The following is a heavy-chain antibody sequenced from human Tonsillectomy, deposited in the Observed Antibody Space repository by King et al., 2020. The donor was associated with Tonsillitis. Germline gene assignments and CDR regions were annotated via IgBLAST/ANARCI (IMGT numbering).Heavy chain of an antibody. CDR1: GFTFSSYS. V-gene: IGHV3-48*02. CDR3: ARVPSRLRYFDWLSQSLAFDI. D-gene: IGHD3-9*01. CDR2: NSSSSSTI. Sequence: VQLVESGGGLVQPGGSLRLSCAASGFTFSSYSMNWVRQAPGKGLEWVSYNSSSSSTIYYADSVKGRFTISRDNAKNSLYLQMNSLRDEDTAVYYCARVPSRLRYFDWLSQSLAFDIWGQGTMVTVSS. J-gene: IGHJ3*02.